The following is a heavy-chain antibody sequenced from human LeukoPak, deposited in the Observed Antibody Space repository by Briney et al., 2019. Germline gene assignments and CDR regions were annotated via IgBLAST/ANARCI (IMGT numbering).Heavy chain of an antibody. J-gene: IGHJ4*02. D-gene: IGHD6-19*01. CDR1: GGSVTTNTYY. V-gene: IGHV4-61*05. CDR3: ARLPNSGFDH. CDR2: IHYSGST. Sequence: SETLSLTCTVSGGSVTTNTYYWGWIRQPPGKGLEWIAYIHYSGSTMYNPSLYSRVTISMDTSKNQFFLKLTSVSAADTAVYYCARLPNSGFDHWGQGTLVTVSS.